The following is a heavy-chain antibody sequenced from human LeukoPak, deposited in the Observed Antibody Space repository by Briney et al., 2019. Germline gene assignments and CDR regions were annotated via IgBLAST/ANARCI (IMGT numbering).Heavy chain of an antibody. CDR1: GFTFSSYA. J-gene: IGHJ4*02. CDR3: ARSYLANRYYFDF. V-gene: IGHV3-30-3*01. D-gene: IGHD2-15*01. Sequence: GRSLRLSCAASGFTFSSYAMHWVRQAPGKGLECVAVTSYDGSNKYYADSVKGRFTISRDSSRNTLYLEMNSLRAEDTAVYYCARSYLANRYYFDFWGQGTLVTVSS. CDR2: TSYDGSNK.